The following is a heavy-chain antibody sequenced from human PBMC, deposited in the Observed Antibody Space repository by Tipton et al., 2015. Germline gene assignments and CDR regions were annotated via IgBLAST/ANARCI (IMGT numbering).Heavy chain of an antibody. Sequence: GLVKPSEILSLTCTVSGGSISGSHWYWFRQPAGKGLEWIGGVSTSGSTNYNSSLKSRVTTSVDTSKNQFSLRLSSVTAADTAVYYCARDPRDGYGHVDSWGQGILVTVSS. CDR3: ARDPRDGYGHVDS. D-gene: IGHD5-18*01. CDR1: GGSISGSH. J-gene: IGHJ5*01. CDR2: VSTSGST. V-gene: IGHV4-4*07.